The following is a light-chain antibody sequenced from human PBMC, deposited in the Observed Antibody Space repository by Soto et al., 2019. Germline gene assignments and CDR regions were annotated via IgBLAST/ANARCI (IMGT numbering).Light chain of an antibody. CDR1: SSHVGSYNP. CDR3: CSYADSNTLM. Sequence: QSALTQPASVSGSPGQSITISCSGTSSHVGSYNPVSWYQKHPGKTPKVIIYEGIKRPSGVSNRFSGSTSGNTASLTISGLQAEDEGDYYCCSYADSNTLMFGGGNKLTVL. J-gene: IGLJ3*02. V-gene: IGLV2-23*01. CDR2: EGI.